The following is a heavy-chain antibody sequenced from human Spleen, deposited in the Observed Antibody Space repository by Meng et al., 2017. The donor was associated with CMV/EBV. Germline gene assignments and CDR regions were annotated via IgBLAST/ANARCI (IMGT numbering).Heavy chain of an antibody. CDR3: ASTPIAARPYQFDY. CDR2: INANNGAT. CDR1: GSTFTGHY. V-gene: IGHV1-2*02. J-gene: IGHJ4*02. D-gene: IGHD6-6*01. Sequence: ASVKVSCKASGSTFTGHYIHWVRQAPGQGLEWMGWINANNGATLYKQKFQGRVTVTRDTSISTVHMEVNRLSSDDTAVYYCASTPIAARPYQFDYWGQGTLVTVSS.